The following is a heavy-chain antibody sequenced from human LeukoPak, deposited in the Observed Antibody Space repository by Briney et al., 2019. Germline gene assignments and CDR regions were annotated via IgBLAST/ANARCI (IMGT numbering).Heavy chain of an antibody. D-gene: IGHD3/OR15-3a*01. J-gene: IGHJ4*02. CDR3: AKVVPFELGFDY. Sequence: GSSLRLSCAASVFILSHYDMHWVRQAPAKALEWVEVIWFNGSNEDYADSVKGRFTISRDNSKNTLFLQMNSLRAEDTAVYYCAKVVPFELGFDYWGQGTLVTVSS. V-gene: IGHV3-33*06. CDR2: IWFNGSNE. CDR1: VFILSHYD.